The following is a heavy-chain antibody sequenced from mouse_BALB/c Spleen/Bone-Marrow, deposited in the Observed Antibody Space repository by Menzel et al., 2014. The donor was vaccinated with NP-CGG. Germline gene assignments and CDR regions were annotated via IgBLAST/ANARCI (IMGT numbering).Heavy chain of an antibody. CDR3: AREPHYYAMDY. Sequence: VKVVESGPGLVAPSQSLSITCTDSGFSLTGYGVNWVRQPPGKGLEWLGMIWGDGSTDYNSALKSRLSISKDNSKSQVFLKMNSLQTDDTARYYCAREPHYYAMDYWGQGTSVTVSS. V-gene: IGHV2-6-7*01. CDR1: GFSLTGYG. CDR2: IWGDGST. J-gene: IGHJ4*01.